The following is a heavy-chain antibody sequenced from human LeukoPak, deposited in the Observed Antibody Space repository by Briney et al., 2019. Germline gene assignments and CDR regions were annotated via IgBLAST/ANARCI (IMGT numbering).Heavy chain of an antibody. Sequence: TGGSLRLSCAASGFTFSSYWMSWVPQAPGKGLEWVANIKQDGSEKYYVDSVKGRFTISRDNAKNSLYLQMNSLRAEDTAVYYCASSGVVAATDYWGQGTLSPSPQ. D-gene: IGHD2-15*01. J-gene: IGHJ4*02. CDR1: GFTFSSYW. CDR3: ASSGVVAATDY. CDR2: IKQDGSEK. V-gene: IGHV3-7*01.